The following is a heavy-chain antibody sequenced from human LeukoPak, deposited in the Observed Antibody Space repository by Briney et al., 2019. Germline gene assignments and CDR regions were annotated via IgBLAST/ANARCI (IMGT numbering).Heavy chain of an antibody. CDR3: ARRITGTTSDSFDY. J-gene: IGHJ4*02. V-gene: IGHV4-39*01. CDR1: GGSISSSSYF. D-gene: IGHD1-20*01. Sequence: PSETLSLTCTVFGGSISSSSYFWGWIRQPAGKGLEWIGSISHSGSTYYDPSLKSRITISVDTSKNKFSLKVKSVTAADTAVYYCARRITGTTSDSFDYWGQGILVTVSS. CDR2: ISHSGST.